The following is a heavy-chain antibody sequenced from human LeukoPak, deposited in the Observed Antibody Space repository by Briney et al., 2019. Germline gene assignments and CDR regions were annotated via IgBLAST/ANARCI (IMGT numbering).Heavy chain of an antibody. CDR2: IYYSGST. CDR1: GGSFSGYY. CDR3: ARPSRIAVAGTPYMDV. D-gene: IGHD6-19*01. Sequence: SETLSLTCAVYGGSFSGYYWSWIRQPPGKGLEWIGSIYYSGSTYYNPSLKSRVTISVDTSKNQFSLKLSSVTAADTAVYYCARPSRIAVAGTPYMDVWGKGTTVTVSS. J-gene: IGHJ6*03. V-gene: IGHV4-34*01.